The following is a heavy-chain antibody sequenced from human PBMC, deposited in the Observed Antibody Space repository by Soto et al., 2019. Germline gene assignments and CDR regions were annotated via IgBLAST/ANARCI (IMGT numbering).Heavy chain of an antibody. J-gene: IGHJ6*03. CDR1: GYTFTSYG. D-gene: IGHD1-7*01. CDR2: VSAYNGNT. CDR3: ARFLELTSNYYYYYYMDV. Sequence: GASVKVSCKATGYTFTSYGISWVRQAPGQGLEWMGWVSAYNGNTNYAQKLQGRVTMTTDTSTSTAYMELRSLRSDDTAVYYCARFLELTSNYYYYYYMDVWGKGTTVTVSS. V-gene: IGHV1-18*01.